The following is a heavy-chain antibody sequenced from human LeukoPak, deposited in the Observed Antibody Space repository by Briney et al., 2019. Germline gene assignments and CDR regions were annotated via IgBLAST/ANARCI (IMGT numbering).Heavy chain of an antibody. CDR3: ASTGSYWHFDY. J-gene: IGHJ4*02. CDR1: GGSISSYY. CDR2: IYSSGST. D-gene: IGHD1-26*01. V-gene: IGHV4-59*12. Sequence: SETLSLTCTVSGGSISSYYWSWIRQPPGKGLEWIGYIYSSGSTNYNPSLKSRVTISVDTSKNQFSLKLSSVTAADTAVYYCASTGSYWHFDYWGQGTLVTVSS.